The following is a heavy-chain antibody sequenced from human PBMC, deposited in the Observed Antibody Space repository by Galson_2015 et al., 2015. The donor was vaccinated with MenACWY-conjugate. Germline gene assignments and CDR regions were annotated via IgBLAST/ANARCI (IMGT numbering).Heavy chain of an antibody. CDR1: GYSFTSYG. V-gene: IGHV1-18*01. D-gene: IGHD6-13*01. J-gene: IGHJ6*02. CDR3: ARDSRVAALDKYGMDV. Sequence: SVKVSCKASGYSFTSYGISWVRQAPGQGLEWMGWISAYNGKTNHAQKLQGRLTMTTETSTTTAYMELRSLRSDDTAVYYCARDSRVAALDKYGMDVWGQGTTVTVSS. CDR2: ISAYNGKT.